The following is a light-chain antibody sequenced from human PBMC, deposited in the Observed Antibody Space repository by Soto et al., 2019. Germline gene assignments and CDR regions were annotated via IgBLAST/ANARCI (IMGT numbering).Light chain of an antibody. CDR2: GAS. CDR1: QSVSSGY. V-gene: IGKV3-20*01. J-gene: IGKJ2*01. CDR3: QQYGGSPPFT. Sequence: EVVLTQSPGTLSLSPGERATLSYRASQSVSSGYLAWYQQKPGQAPRLLIHGASSRATGVPDRFFGSGSGTEFTLTISRLEPEDFAVYYCQQYGGSPPFTFGQGTKLGIK.